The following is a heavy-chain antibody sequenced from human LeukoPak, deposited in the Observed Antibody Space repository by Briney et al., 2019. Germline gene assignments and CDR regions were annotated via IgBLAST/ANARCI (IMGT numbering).Heavy chain of an antibody. D-gene: IGHD3-10*01. Sequence: GASVKVSCKASEGTCSSYTISWVRQAPGQGLEWMGRIIPILSIANYAQKFQGRVTITADKSTSTAYMELSSLRSEDTAVYYCARDPKLLWFGEALGYYYGMDVWGQGTTVTVSS. CDR2: IIPILSIA. V-gene: IGHV1-69*04. CDR1: EGTCSSYT. J-gene: IGHJ6*02. CDR3: ARDPKLLWFGEALGYYYGMDV.